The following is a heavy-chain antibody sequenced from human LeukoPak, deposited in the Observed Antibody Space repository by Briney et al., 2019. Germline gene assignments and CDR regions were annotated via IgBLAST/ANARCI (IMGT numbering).Heavy chain of an antibody. D-gene: IGHD3-10*01. J-gene: IGHJ6*02. Sequence: SVKVSCKASGGTFSSYAISWVRQAPGQGLEWMGGIIPIFGTANYAQKFQGRVTITADESTSTAYMELSSLRSEDTAVYYCAGAAAVGRYYYYGMDVWGQGTTVTVSS. CDR1: GGTFSSYA. V-gene: IGHV1-69*01. CDR3: AGAAAVGRYYYYGMDV. CDR2: IIPIFGTA.